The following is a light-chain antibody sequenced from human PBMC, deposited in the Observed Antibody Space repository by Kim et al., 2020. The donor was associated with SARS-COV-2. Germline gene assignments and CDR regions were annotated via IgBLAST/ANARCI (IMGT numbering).Light chain of an antibody. CDR1: SSNVGGYNY. J-gene: IGLJ3*02. CDR3: SSYTTTTTRV. Sequence: QSALTQPASVSGSPGQSITISCTVTSSNVGGYNYVSWYQQHPGKAPKLMIYDVGTRPSGVSDRFSGSKSGNTASLTISGLQTEDEADYYCSSYTTTTTRVFGGGTQLTVL. CDR2: DVG. V-gene: IGLV2-14*03.